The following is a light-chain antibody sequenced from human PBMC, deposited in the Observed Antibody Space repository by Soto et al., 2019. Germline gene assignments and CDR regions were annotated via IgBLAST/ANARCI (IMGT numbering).Light chain of an antibody. CDR1: QSVTSNY. CDR3: KQSGNSRVT. Sequence: GLTLSPVAVSLSQGERATLSCRASQSVTSNYLAWYQQKPGQAPRLLIYGVSNRATGIPDRFSGSGSGTDFTLTISSLLPEDFVVYYCKQSGNSRVTFGGGSKVDI. J-gene: IGKJ4*01. V-gene: IGKV3-20*01. CDR2: GVS.